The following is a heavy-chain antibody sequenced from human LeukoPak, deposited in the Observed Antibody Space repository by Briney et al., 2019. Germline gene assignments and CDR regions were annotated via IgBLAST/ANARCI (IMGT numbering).Heavy chain of an antibody. D-gene: IGHD3-10*01. V-gene: IGHV3-30*04. J-gene: IGHJ4*02. CDR1: GFSFSTSG. Sequence: GGSLRLSCEASGFSFSTSGVHWVRQAPGKGLEWMAVISKDGRKNHYADSVKGRFTISRDNPKSTLFLQMNSLRPEDTAIYYCARDLLNYGSAYYDVGIFDSWGQGTLVTVSS. CDR2: ISKDGRKN. CDR3: ARDLLNYGSAYYDVGIFDS.